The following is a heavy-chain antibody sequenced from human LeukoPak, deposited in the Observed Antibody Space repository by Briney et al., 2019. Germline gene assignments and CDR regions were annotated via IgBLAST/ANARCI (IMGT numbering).Heavy chain of an antibody. V-gene: IGHV1-8*01. J-gene: IGHJ3*02. Sequence: ASVKVSCKASGYTFTSYDINWVRQATGQGLEWMGWMNPNSGNTGYAQKFQGRVTMTRNTSISTAYMELSSLRSEDTAVYYCARGRIAAAGTPDAFDIWGQGTMVTVSS. CDR3: ARGRIAAAGTPDAFDI. D-gene: IGHD6-13*01. CDR2: MNPNSGNT. CDR1: GYTFTSYD.